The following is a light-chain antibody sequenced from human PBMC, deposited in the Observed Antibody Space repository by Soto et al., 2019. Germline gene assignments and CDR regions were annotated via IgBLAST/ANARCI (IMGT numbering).Light chain of an antibody. J-gene: IGKJ4*01. CDR2: DAY. CDR1: QSVSRY. Sequence: EILMTQSPATLSVSPGDRATLSCRASQSVSRYLAWYQQTPGQAPRLLIYDAYTRASGVPARFSGSGSGTDFTLTISSLQSEDSAVYYCQQFNGWPLTFGGGTKVEIK. V-gene: IGKV3-15*01. CDR3: QQFNGWPLT.